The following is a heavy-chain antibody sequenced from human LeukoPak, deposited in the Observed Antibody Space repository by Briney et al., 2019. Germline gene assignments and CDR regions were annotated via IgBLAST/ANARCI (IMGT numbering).Heavy chain of an antibody. CDR3: ARAANVLLWFGELLSENYFDY. V-gene: IGHV6-1*01. Sequence: SQTLSLTCAISGDSVSSNSAAWNWIRQSPSRGLEGLVRSYYRSKWYNDYAVSVKSRITINPDTSKNQFSLQLNSVTPEDTAVYYCARAANVLLWFGELLSENYFDYWGQGTLVTVSS. J-gene: IGHJ4*02. D-gene: IGHD3-10*01. CDR1: GDSVSSNSAA. CDR2: SYYRSKWYN.